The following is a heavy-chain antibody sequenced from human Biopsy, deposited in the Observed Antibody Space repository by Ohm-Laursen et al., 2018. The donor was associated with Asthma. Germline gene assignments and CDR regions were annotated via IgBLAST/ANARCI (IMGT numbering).Heavy chain of an antibody. CDR2: IKHDGSEN. J-gene: IGHJ1*01. Sequence: SLRLSCAAFGFTFGDYWMSWVRQVPGRGLEWVANIKHDGSENNHVDSLKGRFTISRGNAKNSLYLQMNSLRAEDTAVYYCARTFHFWSPYHAEHYQLWGQGTLVTVSS. CDR3: ARTFHFWSPYHAEHYQL. V-gene: IGHV3-7*01. CDR1: GFTFGDYW. D-gene: IGHD3-3*02.